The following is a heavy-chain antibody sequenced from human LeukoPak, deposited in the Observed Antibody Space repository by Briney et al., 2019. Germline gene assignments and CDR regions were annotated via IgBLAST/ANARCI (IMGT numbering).Heavy chain of an antibody. J-gene: IGHJ4*02. CDR3: ATERRGWEPLNF. CDR1: GGSMSSKY. CDR2: VYYTGGT. D-gene: IGHD4-23*01. V-gene: IGHV4-59*01. Sequence: SETLSLTCTVSGGSMSSKYWSWLRQPPGKGLEWIGYVYYTGGTDYHPSLKTRTTISIDTSKSQFALKLTSVTAADTAVYFCATERRGWEPLNFWGQGTLVTVSS.